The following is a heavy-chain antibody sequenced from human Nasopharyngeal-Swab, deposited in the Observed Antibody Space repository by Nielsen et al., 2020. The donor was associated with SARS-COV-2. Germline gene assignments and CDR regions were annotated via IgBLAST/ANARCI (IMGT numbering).Heavy chain of an antibody. CDR3: AREADFTGYYDF. D-gene: IGHD2-8*02. V-gene: IGHV1-2*06. J-gene: IGHJ4*02. CDR1: GYTFRDHY. CDR2: INPDSGGR. Sequence: ASVEVSCKASGYTFRDHYIHWVRQAPGQGLEWVGRINPDSGGRNYALRFQGRVTMTRDTSITTAYMEMSGLASDDTAIYYCAREADFTGYYDFWGQGAQVIVSS.